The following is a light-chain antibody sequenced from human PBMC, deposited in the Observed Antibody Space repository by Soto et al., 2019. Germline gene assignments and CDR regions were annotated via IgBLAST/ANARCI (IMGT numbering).Light chain of an antibody. CDR2: GAS. Sequence: EIVMTQSPATLSVSPGERATLSCRASQSVSSNLAWYQQKPGQDPRLLIYGASTSATGIPARFSGSGSGAESTLTISSLQSEDFAFYYCQQYNNWPPYTFGQGTKLEIK. CDR3: QQYNNWPPYT. J-gene: IGKJ2*01. V-gene: IGKV3-15*01. CDR1: QSVSSN.